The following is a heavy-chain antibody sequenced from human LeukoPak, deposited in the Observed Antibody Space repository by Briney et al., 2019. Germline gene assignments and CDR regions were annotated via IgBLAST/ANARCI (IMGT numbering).Heavy chain of an antibody. V-gene: IGHV3-7*01. CDR1: GFTFSNYW. CDR3: AELGITMIGGV. D-gene: IGHD3-10*02. J-gene: IGHJ6*04. CDR2: IKEDGSEK. Sequence: PGGSLRLSCAASGFTFSNYWMSWVRQAPGKGLEWVAKIKEDGSEKFHVGSVRGRFTISRDNAKNSLYLQMNSLRAEDTAVYYCAELGITMIGGVWGKGTTVTISS.